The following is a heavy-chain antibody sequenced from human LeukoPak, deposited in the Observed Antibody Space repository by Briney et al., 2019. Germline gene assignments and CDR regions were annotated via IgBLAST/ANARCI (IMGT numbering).Heavy chain of an antibody. Sequence: GGSLRLSCAASGFTFSSYWMSWVRQAPGKGLEWVANIKEGGSEKYYVDSVKGRFTISRGNAKNSLYLQMNSLRVEDTAVYYCATELSVRGVSAFDIWGQGTMVTVSS. D-gene: IGHD3-10*01. J-gene: IGHJ3*02. V-gene: IGHV3-7*01. CDR3: ATELSVRGVSAFDI. CDR2: IKEGGSEK. CDR1: GFTFSSYW.